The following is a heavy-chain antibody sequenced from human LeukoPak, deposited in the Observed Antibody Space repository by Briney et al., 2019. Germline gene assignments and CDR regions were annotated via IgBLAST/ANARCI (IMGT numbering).Heavy chain of an antibody. V-gene: IGHV4-59*01. Sequence: PSETLSLTCTVSGGSISSYYWSWIRQPPGKGLEWIGYIYYSGSTKYNPALKSRVTITVDTSKSQFSLKLSSVTAADTAVYYCAREAPLWSGSNYYYYMDVWGKGTTVTVSS. CDR1: GGSISSYY. J-gene: IGHJ6*03. CDR2: IYYSGST. D-gene: IGHD3-3*01. CDR3: AREAPLWSGSNYYYYMDV.